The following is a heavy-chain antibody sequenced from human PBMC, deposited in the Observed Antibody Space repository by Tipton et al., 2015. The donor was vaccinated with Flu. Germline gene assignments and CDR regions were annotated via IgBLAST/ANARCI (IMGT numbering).Heavy chain of an antibody. D-gene: IGHD3-10*01. CDR2: VFRTGSG. Sequence: TLSLTCSVSGDAVRSDYLWGWIRQPPGRGLEWIGNVFRTGSGYLNPSLKSRVAISIDTSKNQFSLRLRSVTAADTALYFCARTYGPFNWFDPWGQGTLVTVSS. V-gene: IGHV4-38-2*01. CDR3: ARTYGPFNWFDP. CDR1: GDAVRSDYL. J-gene: IGHJ5*02.